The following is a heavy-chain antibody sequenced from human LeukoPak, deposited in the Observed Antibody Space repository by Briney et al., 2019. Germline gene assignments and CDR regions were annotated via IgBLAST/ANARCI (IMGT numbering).Heavy chain of an antibody. CDR3: AHVYGSGGFDI. Sequence: ESGPTLVKPTQTLTLTCTFSGFTFTSRGVGLGWIRQPPGKALEWLALIWWNDDKRYSPTLKGRLTITPDTSQNQVVLKMTSMDPVDAATYYCAHVYGSGGFDIWGQGTMVTVSA. J-gene: IGHJ3*02. CDR1: GFTFTSRGVG. D-gene: IGHD3-10*01. V-gene: IGHV2-5*01. CDR2: IWWNDDK.